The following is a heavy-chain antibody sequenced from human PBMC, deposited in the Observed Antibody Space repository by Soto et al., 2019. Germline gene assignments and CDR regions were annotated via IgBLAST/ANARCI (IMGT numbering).Heavy chain of an antibody. D-gene: IGHD5-12*01. J-gene: IGHJ3*02. CDR2: IHAGNGYT. Sequence: QVQLVQSGAQVKKPGASVKVSCKASGYTFDNYALHWVRQAPGRRLERMGWIHAGNGYTKYSQSFQGRVTITRDTSAITVHMDLSRLRSEDTAVYCCARVQYSGYDFKLAFDIWGKGTMVTVSS. CDR3: ARVQYSGYDFKLAFDI. CDR1: GYTFDNYA. V-gene: IGHV1-3*01.